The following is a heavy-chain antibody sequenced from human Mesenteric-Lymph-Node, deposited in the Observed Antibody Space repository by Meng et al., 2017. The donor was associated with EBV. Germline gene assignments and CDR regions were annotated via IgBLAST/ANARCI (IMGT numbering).Heavy chain of an antibody. CDR2: ISGSGGST. Sequence: EVALLTSWGGLELPGGSLTLYFAGSGLTVSSYAWSWVRQAQGKGLECVSAISGSGGSTYYADSVKGRFTISRDNSKTTMYLQMNSLRAEDTAVYYCAKGQFAVTTDYWGQGTLVTVSS. V-gene: IGHV3-23*01. D-gene: IGHD4-17*01. J-gene: IGHJ4*02. CDR3: AKGQFAVTTDY. CDR1: GLTVSSYA.